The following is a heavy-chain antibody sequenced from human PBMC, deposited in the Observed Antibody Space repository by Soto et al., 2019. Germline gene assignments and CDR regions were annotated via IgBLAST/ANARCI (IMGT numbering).Heavy chain of an antibody. CDR2: IDPSDSYT. D-gene: IGHD3-22*01. CDR1: GYSFTSYW. V-gene: IGHV5-10-1*01. J-gene: IGHJ4*02. CDR3: ARTVYYYDSSGYYPMAYYFDY. Sequence: GESLKISCKGSGYSFTSYWISWVRQMPGKGLEWMGRIDPSDSYTNYSPSFQGHVTISADKSISTAYLQWSSLKASDTAMYYCARTVYYYDSSGYYPMAYYFDYWGQGTLVTVS.